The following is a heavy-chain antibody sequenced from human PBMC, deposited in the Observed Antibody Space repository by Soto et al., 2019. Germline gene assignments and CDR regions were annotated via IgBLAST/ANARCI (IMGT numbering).Heavy chain of an antibody. D-gene: IGHD4-17*01. Sequence: QDQLVQSGAEVKKPGSSVKVSCKAFGGPFSSHTFSWVRQAPGQGLEWMGRIIPALGTTTYAQKFQGRVTITADESVTTVYMELNILRTEDTAVYYCARPDFGDYWYFDLWGCGTLVTVSS. J-gene: IGHJ2*01. V-gene: IGHV1-69*08. CDR1: GGPFSSHT. CDR2: IIPALGTT. CDR3: ARPDFGDYWYFDL.